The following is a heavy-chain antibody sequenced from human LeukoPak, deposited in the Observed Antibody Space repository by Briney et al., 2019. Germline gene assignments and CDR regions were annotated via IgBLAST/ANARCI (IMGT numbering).Heavy chain of an antibody. CDR2: IYHSGST. J-gene: IGHJ4*02. CDR3: ARQSAEWLLSGVSDY. CDR1: GFSISSGYY. Sequence: SETLSLTCAVSGFSISSGYYWGWVRQPPGKGLEWIGRIYHSGSTSYNPSLRSRVTISVDTSTNQFSLKLRSVTATATALYYCARQSAEWLLSGVSDYWGQGTLVTVSS. D-gene: IGHD3-3*01. V-gene: IGHV4-38-2*01.